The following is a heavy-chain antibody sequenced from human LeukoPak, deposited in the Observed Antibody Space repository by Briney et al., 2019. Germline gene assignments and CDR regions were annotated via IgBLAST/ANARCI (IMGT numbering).Heavy chain of an antibody. D-gene: IGHD3-22*01. CDR2: INHSGST. V-gene: IGHV4-34*01. J-gene: IGHJ4*02. CDR1: GGSFSGYY. Sequence: SETLSLTCAVYGGSFSGYYWSWIRQPPGKGLEWIGEINHSGSTNYNPSLKSRVTISVDTSRNQFSLKLSSVTAADTAVYYCARGPHYDSSGNDYWGQGTLVTVSS. CDR3: ARGPHYDSSGNDY.